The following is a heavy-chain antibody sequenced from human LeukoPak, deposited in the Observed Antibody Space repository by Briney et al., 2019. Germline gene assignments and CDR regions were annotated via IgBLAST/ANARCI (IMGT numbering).Heavy chain of an antibody. J-gene: IGHJ4*02. D-gene: IGHD1-20*01. Sequence: GGSLRLSCAASGFTFSSYAMHWVRQAPGKGLEWVAVISYDGSNKYYADSVKGRFTISRDNSKNTLYLQMNSLRAEDTAVYYCATDLPITGTPGYFDYWGQGTLVTVSS. CDR1: GFTFSSYA. CDR3: ATDLPITGTPGYFDY. V-gene: IGHV3-30-3*01. CDR2: ISYDGSNK.